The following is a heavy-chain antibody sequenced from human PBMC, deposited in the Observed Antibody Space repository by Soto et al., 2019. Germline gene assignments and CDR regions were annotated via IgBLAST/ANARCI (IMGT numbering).Heavy chain of an antibody. CDR3: TSPSYYEHSW. Sequence: EVQLVESGGGLVKPGGSLRLSCAASGFTFINTWMTWVRQAPGKGLEWVGRIKSKADGGTTDYAAPVKGRFTISRDDSKNTLYLQMDNLKTEDTAIYYCTSPSYYEHSWWGQGTLVTVSS. CDR2: IKSKADGGTT. J-gene: IGHJ4*02. V-gene: IGHV3-15*01. D-gene: IGHD3-3*02. CDR1: GFTFINTW.